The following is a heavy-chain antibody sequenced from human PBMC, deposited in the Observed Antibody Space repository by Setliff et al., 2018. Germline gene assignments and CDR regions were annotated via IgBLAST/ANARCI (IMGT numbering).Heavy chain of an antibody. J-gene: IGHJ6*03. CDR3: ARAYYYGSGNSHKYYMDV. CDR1: GDSLSSGTQY. D-gene: IGHD3-10*01. Sequence: PSETLSLTCRVLGDSLSSGTQYWAWIRQPPGKGLEWIGNINYSGSTYYNPSLKGRVTMSVDTSNNQLSLKLTSVSAADTAVYYCARAYYYGSGNSHKYYMDVWGKGTAVTVSS. V-gene: IGHV4-39*07. CDR2: INYSGST.